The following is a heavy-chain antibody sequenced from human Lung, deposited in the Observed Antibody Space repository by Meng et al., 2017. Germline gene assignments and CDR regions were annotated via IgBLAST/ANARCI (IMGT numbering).Heavy chain of an antibody. Sequence: QVQLQQWGAGLLKPSATLSLTCAVYGGSFSGYYWSWIRQPPGKGLEWIGEINHSGSTNYNPSPKSRVTISVDTSKNQFSLKLSSVTAADTAVYYCARGYDILTGPPLDYWGQGTLVTVSS. CDR3: ARGYDILTGPPLDY. CDR1: GGSFSGYY. J-gene: IGHJ4*02. D-gene: IGHD3-9*01. CDR2: INHSGST. V-gene: IGHV4-34*01.